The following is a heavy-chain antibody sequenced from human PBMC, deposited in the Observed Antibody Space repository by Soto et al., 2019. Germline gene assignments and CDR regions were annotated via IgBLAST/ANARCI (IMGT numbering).Heavy chain of an antibody. CDR2: IYYSGST. V-gene: IGHV4-31*03. J-gene: IGHJ3*02. CDR1: GGSISSGGYY. D-gene: IGHD1-20*01. Sequence: SETLSLTCTVSGGSISSGGYYWSWIRQHPGKGLEWIGYIYYSGSTYYNPSLKSRVTISVDTSKNQFSLKLSSVTAADTAVYYCARGRIWRDAFDIWGQGTMVTVSS. CDR3: ARGRIWRDAFDI.